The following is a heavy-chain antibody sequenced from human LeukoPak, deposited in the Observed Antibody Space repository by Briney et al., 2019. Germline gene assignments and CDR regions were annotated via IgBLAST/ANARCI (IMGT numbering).Heavy chain of an antibody. CDR2: IYDSGST. Sequence: SETLSLTCTVSGGSISSYYWSWIRQPPGKGLEWIGYIYDSGSTNYNPSLKSRVTISVDTSKNQFSLKLSSVTAADTAVYYCAILTDGSNLGLYFYYMDVWGKGTTVTVSS. D-gene: IGHD5-24*01. CDR1: GGSISSYY. J-gene: IGHJ6*03. V-gene: IGHV4-59*01. CDR3: AILTDGSNLGLYFYYMDV.